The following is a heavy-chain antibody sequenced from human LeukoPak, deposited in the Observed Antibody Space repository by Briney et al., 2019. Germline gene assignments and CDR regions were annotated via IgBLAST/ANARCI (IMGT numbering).Heavy chain of an antibody. CDR2: ISGSGDYI. CDR1: GFSFSTYD. J-gene: IGHJ4*02. D-gene: IGHD1-1*01. V-gene: IGHV3-21*04. CDR3: AKVKALDAVASYFDY. Sequence: PGGSLRLSCAASGFSFSTYDMNWVRQAPGKGLEWVSSISGSGDYIYYADSVKGQFTISRDNSKNTLDLQMNSLRAEDTAMYHCAKVKALDAVASYFDYWGQGTLVTVSS.